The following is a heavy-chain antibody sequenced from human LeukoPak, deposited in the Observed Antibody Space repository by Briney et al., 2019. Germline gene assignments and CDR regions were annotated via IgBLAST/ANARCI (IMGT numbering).Heavy chain of an antibody. V-gene: IGHV3-23*01. CDR2: ISGSGVST. J-gene: IGHJ4*02. Sequence: CMTLSSVVAGFLFTSDSVECVSQLAGELRGWVGGISGSGVSTYYADSVKGRFTISRDNSKNTLYLQMNSLRAEDTAVYYCAKGPREYDLVWFDYWGQGTLVTVSS. D-gene: IGHD3-16*01. CDR1: GFLFTSDS. CDR3: AKGPREYDLVWFDY.